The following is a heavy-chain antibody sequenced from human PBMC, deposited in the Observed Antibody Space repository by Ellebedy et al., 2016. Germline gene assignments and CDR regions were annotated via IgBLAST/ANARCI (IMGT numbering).Heavy chain of an antibody. D-gene: IGHD2-8*02. CDR1: GFTLSHNY. CDR2: IFSGGGM. Sequence: GGSLRLXXAASGFTLSHNYISWVRQAPGKGLEWVSIIFSGGGMYYTESVKGRFTISRDNSRNTLDLLMNSLRAEDTVVYYCATGGVSAYEFWGQGTLVTVSS. CDR3: ATGGVSAYEF. V-gene: IGHV3-66*01. J-gene: IGHJ4*02.